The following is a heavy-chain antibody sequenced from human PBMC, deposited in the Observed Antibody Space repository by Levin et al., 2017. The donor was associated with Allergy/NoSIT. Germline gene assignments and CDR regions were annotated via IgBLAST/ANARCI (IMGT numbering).Heavy chain of an antibody. V-gene: IGHV1-2*06. D-gene: IGHD2-15*01. Sequence: ASVKVSCKASGYTFTGYYMHWVRQAPGQGLEWMGRINPNSGGTNYAQKFQGRVTMTRDTSISTAYMELSRLRSDDTAVYYCARVMSSGPSDCSGGSCYGLNSDYWGQGTLVTVSS. CDR3: ARVMSSGPSDCSGGSCYGLNSDY. J-gene: IGHJ4*02. CDR1: GYTFTGYY. CDR2: INPNSGGT.